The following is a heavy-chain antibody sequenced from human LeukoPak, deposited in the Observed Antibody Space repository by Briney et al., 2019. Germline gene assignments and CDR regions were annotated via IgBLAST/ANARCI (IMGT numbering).Heavy chain of an antibody. D-gene: IGHD1-26*01. CDR2: TYYRSKWYN. CDR3: AKEESLGALRY. Sequence: SQTLSLTCAISGDSVSSNTAAWNWIGQSPSRGLEWLGRTYYRSKWYNDYAVSVKSRITISPDTSRNQCSLQLSSVTPEDTAFYYCAKEESLGALRYWGQGTLVTVSS. CDR1: GDSVSSNTAA. J-gene: IGHJ4*02. V-gene: IGHV6-1*01.